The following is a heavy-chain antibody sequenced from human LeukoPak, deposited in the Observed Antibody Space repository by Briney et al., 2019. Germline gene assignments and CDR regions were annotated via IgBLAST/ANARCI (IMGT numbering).Heavy chain of an antibody. D-gene: IGHD5-24*01. CDR1: GYSISNRYY. CDR2: IYHSGST. J-gene: IGHJ5*02. Sequence: SSETLSLTCTVSGYSISNRYYWGWIRQPPGKGLEWIGSIYHSGSTDYNASLKSRVTISVDTSKNQFSLKLSSVTDADTAMYYCARSFYNTGGWFDPWSQGTLVTVSS. V-gene: IGHV4-38-2*02. CDR3: ARSFYNTGGWFDP.